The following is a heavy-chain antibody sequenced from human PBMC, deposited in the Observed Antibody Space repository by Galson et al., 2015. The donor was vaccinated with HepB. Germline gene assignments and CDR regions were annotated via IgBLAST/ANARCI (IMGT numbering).Heavy chain of an antibody. CDR2: IIPIFGTA. CDR1: GGTFSSYA. CDR3: AREGVWNIVVVPAALGAFDI. V-gene: IGHV1-69*06. J-gene: IGHJ3*02. D-gene: IGHD2-2*01. Sequence: SVKVSCKASGGTFSSYAISWVRQAPGQGLEWMGGIIPIFGTANYAQKFQGRVTITADKSTSTAYMELSSLRSEDTAVYYCAREGVWNIVVVPAALGAFDIWGQGTMVTVSS.